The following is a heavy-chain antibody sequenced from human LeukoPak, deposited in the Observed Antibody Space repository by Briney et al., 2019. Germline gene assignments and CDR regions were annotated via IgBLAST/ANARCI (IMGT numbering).Heavy chain of an antibody. D-gene: IGHD2-8*01. CDR1: GGSFSGYY. V-gene: IGHV4-34*01. J-gene: IGHJ4*02. CDR2: VNHSGST. CDR3: AIDLNGLNYFDY. Sequence: SETLSLTCAVYGGSFSGYYWSWVRQPPGKGLGWIGEVNHSGSTNYNPSLKSRVTISLDTSKNQFSLKLSSVTAADTAVYYCAIDLNGLNYFDYWGQGTLVTVSS.